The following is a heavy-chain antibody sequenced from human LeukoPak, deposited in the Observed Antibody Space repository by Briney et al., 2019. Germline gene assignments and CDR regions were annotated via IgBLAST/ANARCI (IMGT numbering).Heavy chain of an antibody. V-gene: IGHV3-23*01. CDR3: AKDGPAGKYHDFWSGYLPITSYYYYGMDV. CDR2: ISGSGGST. J-gene: IGHJ6*02. D-gene: IGHD3-3*01. Sequence: GGSLRLSCAASGFTFSSYAMSWVRQAPGKGLEWVSAISGSGGSTYYADSVKGRFTISRDNSKNTLYLQMNSLRAEDTAVYYCAKDGPAGKYHDFWSGYLPITSYYYYGMDVWGQGTTVTVSS. CDR1: GFTFSSYA.